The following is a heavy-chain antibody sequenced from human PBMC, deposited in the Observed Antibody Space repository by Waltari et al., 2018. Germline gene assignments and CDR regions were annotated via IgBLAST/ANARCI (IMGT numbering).Heavy chain of an antibody. CDR3: AGVECYDFWSGYRPAWFDP. CDR1: GGSISSYY. J-gene: IGHJ5*02. Sequence: QVQLQESGPGLVKPSETLSLTCTVSGGSISSYYWSWIRQPPGKGLEWIGYIYYIVSTIYNPSRQSRGTISVDTSKHQFSLKLSSVTAADTAVYYCAGVECYDFWSGYRPAWFDPWGQGTLVTVSS. CDR2: IYYIVST. V-gene: IGHV4-59*01. D-gene: IGHD3-3*01.